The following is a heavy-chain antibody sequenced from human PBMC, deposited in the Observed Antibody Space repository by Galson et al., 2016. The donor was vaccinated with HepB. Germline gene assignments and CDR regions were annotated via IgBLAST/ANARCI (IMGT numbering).Heavy chain of an antibody. V-gene: IGHV3-73*01. Sequence: SLRLSCAGSGFIFSGSVMHWVRQASGKGLEWVGRIRSKTHSSATAYATSVEGRFTISRDGSKNTTYLLMNSLKTEDTAVYYCSSRDFAHYGVDYWGLGTLVIVSS. J-gene: IGHJ4*02. CDR1: GFIFSGSV. CDR2: IRSKTHSSAT. D-gene: IGHD3-16*01. CDR3: SSRDFAHYGVDY.